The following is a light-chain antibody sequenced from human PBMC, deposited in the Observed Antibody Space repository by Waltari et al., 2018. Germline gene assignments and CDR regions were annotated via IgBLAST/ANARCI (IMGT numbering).Light chain of an antibody. CDR1: SSNIGTYA. CDR3: AGWDDSLDGPV. V-gene: IGLV1-44*01. Sequence: QSVVTQPPSASGTPGPRVTMSCSGSSSNIGTYAVTWYQQHPGTAPKLHIYTNKQRPSAVPDRCSGSKSGTSASPASSGLQSEDEDDYYCAGWDDSLDGPVFGTGTKVNVL. J-gene: IGLJ1*01. CDR2: TNK.